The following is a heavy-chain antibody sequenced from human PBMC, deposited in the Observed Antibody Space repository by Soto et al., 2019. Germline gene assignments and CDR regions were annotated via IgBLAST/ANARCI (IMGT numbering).Heavy chain of an antibody. J-gene: IGHJ4*02. D-gene: IGHD5-18*01. CDR1: GFTVSSNY. CDR3: ARDYGYDYFDY. CDR2: IYSGGST. V-gene: IGHV3-53*01. Sequence: GSLRLSCAASGFTVSSNYMSWVRQAPGKGLEWVSVIYSGGSTYYADSVKGRFTISRDNSKNTLYLQMNSLRAEDTAVYYCARDYGYDYFDYWGQGTLVTVSS.